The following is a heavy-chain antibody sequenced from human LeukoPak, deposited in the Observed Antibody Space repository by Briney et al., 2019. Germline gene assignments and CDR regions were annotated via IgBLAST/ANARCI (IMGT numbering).Heavy chain of an antibody. CDR1: GGTFSSYA. Sequence: ASVKVSCKASGGTFSSYAISWVRQAPVQGLERMGRIIPIFGIANYARKFQGRVTITADKSTSTAYMELSSLRSEDTAVYYCASGNGDYVGLLGTYYFDYWGQGTLVTVSS. J-gene: IGHJ4*02. CDR3: ASGNGDYVGLLGTYYFDY. D-gene: IGHD4-17*01. V-gene: IGHV1-69*04. CDR2: IIPIFGIA.